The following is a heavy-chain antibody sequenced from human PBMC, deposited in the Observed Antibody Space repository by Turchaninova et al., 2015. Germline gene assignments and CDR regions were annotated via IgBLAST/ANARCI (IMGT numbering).Heavy chain of an antibody. CDR1: GFTFRSYW. J-gene: IGHJ4*02. D-gene: IGHD2-21*02. CDR3: ARDQECGPIDCYWAFDY. Sequence: GLVQPGGSLRLSCAASGFTFRSYWMSWVRQAPGKGLEWVANINQDGSDKNYVDSVKGRLTVSRDNAKNSLYLQLNSLRAEDTTGYYCARDQECGPIDCYWAFDYWGQGTLVTVSS. CDR2: INQDGSDK. V-gene: IGHV3-7*04.